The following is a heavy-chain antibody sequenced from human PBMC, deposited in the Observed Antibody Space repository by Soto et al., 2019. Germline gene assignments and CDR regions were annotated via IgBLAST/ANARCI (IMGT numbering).Heavy chain of an antibody. CDR2: ISTYNGDT. Sequence: QVQLVQSGPELKKPGASVKVSCKASGYTFSTSGISWVRQAPGQGLEWMGWISTYNGDTNYAQKFQGRVAMTTDTSTPTAYMELRSLRSDDTAVYYCARRGSVPYYYYGLDVWGQGTTVTVSS. J-gene: IGHJ6*02. V-gene: IGHV1-18*01. D-gene: IGHD3-10*01. CDR3: ARRGSVPYYYYGLDV. CDR1: GYTFSTSG.